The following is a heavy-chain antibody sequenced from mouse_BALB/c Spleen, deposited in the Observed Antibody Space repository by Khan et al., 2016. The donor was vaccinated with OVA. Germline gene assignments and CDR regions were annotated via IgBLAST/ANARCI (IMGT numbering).Heavy chain of an antibody. CDR1: GYSITSDYA. CDR2: ISYSGNT. CDR3: AKIRGGDFDY. V-gene: IGHV3-2*02. J-gene: IGHJ2*01. Sequence: EVQLVESGPGLVKPSQSLSLTCTVTGYSITSDYAWNWIRQFPGNNLEWMGYISYSGNTKYTPSLKSRISFTRDTSKNQFFLQLNSVTIEDTATHYCAKIRGGDFDYWGQGTTLTVSS. D-gene: IGHD3-3*01.